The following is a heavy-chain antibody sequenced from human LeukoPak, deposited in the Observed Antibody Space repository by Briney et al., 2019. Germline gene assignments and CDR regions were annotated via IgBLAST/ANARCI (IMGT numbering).Heavy chain of an antibody. D-gene: IGHD3-10*01. Sequence: PGGSLRLSCAASGFTVSSNYMSWVRQAPGKGLEWVSVIYSGGSTYYADSVKRRFTIFRDNSKNTLYLQMNSLRAEDTAVYYCARDKLLWFGELLGYYGMDVWGQGTTVTVSS. CDR3: ARDKLLWFGELLGYYGMDV. CDR2: IYSGGST. V-gene: IGHV3-53*01. J-gene: IGHJ6*02. CDR1: GFTVSSNY.